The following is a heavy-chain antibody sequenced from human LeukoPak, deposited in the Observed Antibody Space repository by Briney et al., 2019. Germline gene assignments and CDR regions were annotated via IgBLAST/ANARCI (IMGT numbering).Heavy chain of an antibody. Sequence: ASVKVSCKASGGTFSSYAISWVRQAPGQGLEWMGWINTNTGNPTYAQGFTGRFVFSLDTSVSTAYLQISSLKAEDTAVYYCARAAIFGVVSLYNWFDPWGQGTLVTVSS. CDR2: INTNTGNP. CDR3: ARAAIFGVVSLYNWFDP. D-gene: IGHD3-3*01. V-gene: IGHV7-4-1*02. J-gene: IGHJ5*02. CDR1: GGTFSSYA.